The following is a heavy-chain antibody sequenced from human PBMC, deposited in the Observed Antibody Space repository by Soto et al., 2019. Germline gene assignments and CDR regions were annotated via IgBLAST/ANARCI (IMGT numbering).Heavy chain of an antibody. D-gene: IGHD4-17*01. V-gene: IGHV1-69*13. Sequence: SVKVSCKASGGTFSSYGISWVRQAPGQGLGWMGGIIPIFGTTNYAQKFQGRVTITADESTSTAYMELSSLRSDDTAMYYCARGSVTTAFDYWGQGTLVTVSS. J-gene: IGHJ4*02. CDR1: GGTFSSYG. CDR2: IIPIFGTT. CDR3: ARGSVTTAFDY.